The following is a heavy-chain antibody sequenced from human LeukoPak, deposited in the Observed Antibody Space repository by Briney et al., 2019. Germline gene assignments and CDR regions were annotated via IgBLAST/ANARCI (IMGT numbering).Heavy chain of an antibody. CDR1: GFTFSSYA. CDR3: ARSFAVVTATSSYYFDY. CDR2: ISYDGSNK. J-gene: IGHJ4*02. V-gene: IGHV3-30-3*01. D-gene: IGHD2-21*02. Sequence: PGGSLRLSCAASGFTFSSYAMHWVRQAPSKGLEWVAVISYDGSNKYYADSVKGRFTISRDNSKNTLYLQMNSLRAEDTAVYYCARSFAVVTATSSYYFDYWGQGTLVTVSS.